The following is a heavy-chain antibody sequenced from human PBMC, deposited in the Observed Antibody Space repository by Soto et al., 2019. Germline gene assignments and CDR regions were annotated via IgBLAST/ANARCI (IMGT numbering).Heavy chain of an antibody. CDR3: AKDGTYSSSWPYYFDH. CDR1: GFTFSTYT. J-gene: IGHJ4*02. Sequence: EVHLLESGGGLVQPGGSMRLSCAASGFTFSTYTMTWLRQAPGKGLEWVSSISGSGDHTYYADSVKGRLIVSRDNSKNTLYLQMNKLRAEYTALYYCAKDGTYSSSWPYYFDHWGQGTLVTVSS. CDR2: ISGSGDHT. D-gene: IGHD6-13*01. V-gene: IGHV3-23*01.